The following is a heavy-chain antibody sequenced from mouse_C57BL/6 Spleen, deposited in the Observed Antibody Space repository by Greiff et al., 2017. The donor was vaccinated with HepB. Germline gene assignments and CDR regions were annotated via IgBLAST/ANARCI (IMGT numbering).Heavy chain of an antibody. CDR1: GYSITSGYY. Sequence: ESGPGLVKPSQSLSLTCSVTGYSITSGYYWNWIRQFPGNKLEWMGYISYDGSNNYNPSLKNRISITRDTSKNQFFLKLNSVTTEDTATYYCARSSDYGSSYGYFDVWGTGTTVTVSS. CDR2: ISYDGSN. D-gene: IGHD1-1*01. CDR3: ARSSDYGSSYGYFDV. V-gene: IGHV3-6*01. J-gene: IGHJ1*03.